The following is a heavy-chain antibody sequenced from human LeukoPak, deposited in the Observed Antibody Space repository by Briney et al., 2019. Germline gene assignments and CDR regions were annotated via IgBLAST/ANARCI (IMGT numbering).Heavy chain of an antibody. V-gene: IGHV3-48*03. CDR1: GFPFSSYE. J-gene: IGHJ4*02. CDR3: ARDNGGSSPFDY. Sequence: GRSLRLPCAASGFPFSSYEMYWVRQAPGKGLEWVSYISSSDSTIYYADSVKGRFTISRDNARKSLHLQMNSLRAEDTAVYYCARDNGGSSPFDYWGLGTLVTVSS. D-gene: IGHD4-23*01. CDR2: ISSSDSTI.